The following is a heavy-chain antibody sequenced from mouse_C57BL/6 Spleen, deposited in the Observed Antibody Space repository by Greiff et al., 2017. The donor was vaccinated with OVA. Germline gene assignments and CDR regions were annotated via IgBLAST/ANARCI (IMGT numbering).Heavy chain of an antibody. CDR2: IDPSDSYT. J-gene: IGHJ4*01. CDR1: GYTFTSYW. Sequence: QVQLKQPGAELVRPGTSVKLSCKASGYTFTSYWLHWVKQRPGQGLAWIGAIDPSDSYTNYNQKFKGKATLTVDTSSSTAYMQLSSLTSEDSAVXYCARGAAQAPFYAMDYWGQGTSVTVSS. D-gene: IGHD3-2*02. V-gene: IGHV1-59*01. CDR3: ARGAAQAPFYAMDY.